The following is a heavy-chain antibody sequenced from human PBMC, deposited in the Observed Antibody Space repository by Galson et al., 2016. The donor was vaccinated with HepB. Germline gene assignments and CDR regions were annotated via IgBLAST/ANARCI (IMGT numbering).Heavy chain of an antibody. D-gene: IGHD1-14*01. Sequence: SLRLSCAAPGFTFSSHVMSWVRQAPGKGLEWVSGISGSGGSTYYADSVKGRFTISRDNSKNTLYVQMNSLRAEDTAVYYCAKGYGLFDYWGQGTLVTVSS. CDR2: ISGSGGST. CDR3: AKGYGLFDY. CDR1: GFTFSSHV. J-gene: IGHJ4*02. V-gene: IGHV3-23*01.